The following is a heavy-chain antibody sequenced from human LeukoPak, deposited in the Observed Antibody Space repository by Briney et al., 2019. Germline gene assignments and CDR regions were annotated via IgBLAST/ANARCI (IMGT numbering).Heavy chain of an antibody. V-gene: IGHV4-34*01. CDR2: INHSGST. J-gene: IGHJ4*02. Sequence: SETLSLTCAVYGGSFSGYYWSWIRQPPGKGLEWIGEINHSGSTNYNPSLKSRVTISVDTSKNQFSLKLSSVTAADTAVYYCARGRGQATRAKYSSSWYVDYWGQGTLATVSS. CDR3: ARGRGQATRAKYSSSWYVDY. D-gene: IGHD6-13*01. CDR1: GGSFSGYY.